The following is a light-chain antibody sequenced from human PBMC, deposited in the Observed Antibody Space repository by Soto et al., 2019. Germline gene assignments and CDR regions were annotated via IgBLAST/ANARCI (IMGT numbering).Light chain of an antibody. J-gene: IGKJ1*01. Sequence: DIQMTQSPSTLSASVGDRVIITCRASQSINCWLAWYQQKPGKAPKVLIYKASSLESGVPSRFSGSGSGTEFTLTISSLQPDDFATYYCQQYDSYSGTFGQGTKVDIK. V-gene: IGKV1-5*03. CDR3: QQYDSYSGT. CDR2: KAS. CDR1: QSINCW.